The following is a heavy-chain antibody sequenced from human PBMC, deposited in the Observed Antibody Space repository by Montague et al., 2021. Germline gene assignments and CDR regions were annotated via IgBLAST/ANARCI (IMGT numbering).Heavy chain of an antibody. V-gene: IGHV4-39*01. CDR2: IYYSGST. CDR3: ARHVIGNYGMDV. J-gene: IGHJ6*02. D-gene: IGHD3-16*02. CDR1: GGSISSSSYY. Sequence: ETLSLTCTVSGGSISSSSYYRGWIRQPPGKGLEWIGSIYYSGSTYYNPSLKSRVTISVDTSKNQFSLKLSSVTAADTAVYYCARHVIGNYGMDVWGQGTTVTVSS.